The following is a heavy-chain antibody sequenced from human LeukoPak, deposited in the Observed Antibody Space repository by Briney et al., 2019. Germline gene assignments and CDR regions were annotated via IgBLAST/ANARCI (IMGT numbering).Heavy chain of an antibody. J-gene: IGHJ4*02. D-gene: IGHD2-2*01. CDR1: GFTFSSYS. CDR2: ISSSSSTI. CDR3: ASTYCSSTSCYEYSSSSGDC. Sequence: GGSLRLSCAASGFTFSSYSMNWVRQAPGKGLEWVSYISSSSSTIYYADSVKGRFTISRDNAKNSLYLQMNSLRAEDTAVYYCASTYCSSTSCYEYSSSSGDCWGQGTLVTVSS. V-gene: IGHV3-48*01.